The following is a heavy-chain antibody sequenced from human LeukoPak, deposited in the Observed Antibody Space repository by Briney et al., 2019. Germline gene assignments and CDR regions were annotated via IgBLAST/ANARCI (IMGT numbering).Heavy chain of an antibody. CDR1: GGSISNYY. CDR2: IYYSGST. V-gene: IGHV4-59*12. CDR3: ARVGYSSSIDY. J-gene: IGHJ4*02. Sequence: SETLSLTCTVSGGSISNYYWSWIRQPPGKGLEWIGYIYYSGSTKYNPSLKSRVTISVDTSKNQFSLKLSSVTAADTAVYYCARVGYSSSIDYWGQGTLVTVSS. D-gene: IGHD6-6*01.